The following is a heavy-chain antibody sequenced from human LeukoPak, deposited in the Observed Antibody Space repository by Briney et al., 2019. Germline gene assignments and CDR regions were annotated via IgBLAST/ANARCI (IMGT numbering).Heavy chain of an antibody. Sequence: PGGSLRLSCAASGFIFSSHGMNWVRQAPGKGLEWVANIKQDGSEKYYVDSVKGRFTISRDNAKNSLYLQMNSLRAEDTAVYYCARDAPFSIAVAVNYWGQGTLVTVSS. V-gene: IGHV3-7*01. CDR1: GFIFSSHG. J-gene: IGHJ4*02. CDR2: IKQDGSEK. D-gene: IGHD6-19*01. CDR3: ARDAPFSIAVAVNY.